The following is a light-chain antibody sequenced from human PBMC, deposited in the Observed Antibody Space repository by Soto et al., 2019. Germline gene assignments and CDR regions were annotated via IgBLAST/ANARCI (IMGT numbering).Light chain of an antibody. J-gene: IGLJ1*01. V-gene: IGLV2-14*01. Sequence: QSVLTQPASVSGSPGQSITISCSGTRSDIGSYNYVAWYQQFPGKTPKILIYGVSNRPSGVSSRFSGSTSGNTASLTISGLQAEDEADYYCISYTGSSTSYVFGSGTKLTVL. CDR1: RSDIGSYNY. CDR3: ISYTGSSTSYV. CDR2: GVS.